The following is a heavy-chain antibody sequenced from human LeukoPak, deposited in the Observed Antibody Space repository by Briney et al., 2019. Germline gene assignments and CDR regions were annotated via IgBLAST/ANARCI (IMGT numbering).Heavy chain of an antibody. CDR2: IRYDGSNK. CDR3: ASRVVTSFDY. CDR1: GFTFSSYG. Sequence: PGGSLRLSCAASGFTFSSYGMHWVRQAPGKGLEWVAFIRYDGSNKYYADSVKGRFTISRDISENTPYLQMNALRAEDTAVYYCASRVVTSFDYWGQGTLVTVSS. V-gene: IGHV3-30*02. J-gene: IGHJ4*02. D-gene: IGHD3-3*01.